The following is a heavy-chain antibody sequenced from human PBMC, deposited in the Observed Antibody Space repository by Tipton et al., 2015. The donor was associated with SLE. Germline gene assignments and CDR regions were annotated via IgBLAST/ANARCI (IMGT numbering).Heavy chain of an antibody. V-gene: IGHV4-38-2*01. CDR1: GSSISSGYY. CDR3: ARGYPFDP. J-gene: IGHJ5*02. Sequence: TLSLTCVVSGSSISSGYYWAWIRQPPGKGLEWIGSLQHTGTTYYNPSLKSRVTMSVDTSKNQFSLRLSSVTAADTAVYYCARGYPFDPWGQGTLVTVSS. D-gene: IGHD6-13*01. CDR2: LQHTGTT.